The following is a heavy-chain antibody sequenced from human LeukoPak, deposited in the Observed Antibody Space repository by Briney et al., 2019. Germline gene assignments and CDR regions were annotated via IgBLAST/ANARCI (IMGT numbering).Heavy chain of an antibody. CDR2: FDTEDGET. CDR3: ATWGWGRSPRWFDP. CDR1: GYTLTELS. D-gene: IGHD3-16*01. J-gene: IGHJ5*02. Sequence: ASVTVSCTVSGYTLTELSMHWVRQAPGKGLEWMGGFDTEDGETIYAQKFQGRVTMTEDTSTDTAYMELSSLRSEDAAVYYCATWGWGRSPRWFDPWGQGTLVTVSS. V-gene: IGHV1-24*01.